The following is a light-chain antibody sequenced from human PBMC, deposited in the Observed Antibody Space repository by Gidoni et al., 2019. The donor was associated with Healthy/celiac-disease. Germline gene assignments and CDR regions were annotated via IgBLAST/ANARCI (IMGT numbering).Light chain of an antibody. V-gene: IGKV1-33*01. J-gene: IGKJ5*01. CDR1: QDISNY. CDR2: EAS. Sequence: DIQMTQSPSSLSASVGDRVTITCQASQDISNYLNWYQQKPGKAPKLLIYEASNLETGVPSRFSGSGSGTDFTFTISSLQPEDIATYYCQQYDNLITFGQXTRLEIK. CDR3: QQYDNLIT.